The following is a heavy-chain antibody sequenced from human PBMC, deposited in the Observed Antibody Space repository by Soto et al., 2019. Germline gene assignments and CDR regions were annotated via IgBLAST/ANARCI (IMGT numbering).Heavy chain of an antibody. V-gene: IGHV3-21*01. CDR3: ARVTRIQPWTGVLDI. D-gene: IGHD5-18*01. J-gene: IGHJ3*02. Sequence: PGWSLRLSCAASGFTFSSYSMNWVRQAPGKGLEWVSSISSSSSYIYYADSVKGRFTISRDNARNSLYLQMNSLRAEDTAVYYCARVTRIQPWTGVLDIWGQGTMVTVSS. CDR2: ISSSSSYI. CDR1: GFTFSSYS.